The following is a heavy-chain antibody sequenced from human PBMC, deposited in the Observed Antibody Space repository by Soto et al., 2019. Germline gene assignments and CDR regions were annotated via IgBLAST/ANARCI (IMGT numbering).Heavy chain of an antibody. Sequence: GGSLRLSCAASGFTFSSYSMNWVRQAPGKGLEWVSPISSSSSYIYYADSVKGRFTISRDNAKNSLYLQMNSLRAEDTAVYYCARDRGTGAFDIWGQGTMVTVSS. CDR2: ISSSSSYI. CDR3: ARDRGTGAFDI. D-gene: IGHD1-1*01. CDR1: GFTFSSYS. V-gene: IGHV3-21*01. J-gene: IGHJ3*02.